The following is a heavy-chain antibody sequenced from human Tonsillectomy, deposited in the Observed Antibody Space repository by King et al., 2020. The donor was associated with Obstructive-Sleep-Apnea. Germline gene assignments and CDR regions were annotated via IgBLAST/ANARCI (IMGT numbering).Heavy chain of an antibody. Sequence: VQLVESGGGLVQPGGSLRLSCAASGFTFISYWMTWVRQAPGKGLEGVANIKQAGSEKYYVDSVKGRLPISRDNAKNSVDLQMHSLRGADTAVYYCARVVLAAFDIWGQGTVVTVSS. V-gene: IGHV3-7*01. CDR2: IKQAGSEK. CDR1: GFTFISYW. CDR3: ARVVLAAFDI. J-gene: IGHJ3*02.